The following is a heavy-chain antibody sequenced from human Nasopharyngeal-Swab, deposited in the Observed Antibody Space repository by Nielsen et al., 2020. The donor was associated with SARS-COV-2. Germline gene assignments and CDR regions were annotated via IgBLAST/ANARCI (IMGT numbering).Heavy chain of an antibody. CDR1: GYTFTTYN. Sequence: SVKVSCKASGYTFTTYNVHWVRQAPGQGLEWRGGIIPLFEKTDYAQRFQGRVTFTADESTTTAYMELSSLGSEDTAVYYCAREGEEDDGTGWTRGGYFDLWGQGTQVTVTS. CDR3: AREGEEDDGTGWTRGGYFDL. V-gene: IGHV1-69*13. D-gene: IGHD3/OR15-3a*01. CDR2: IIPLFEKT. J-gene: IGHJ4*02.